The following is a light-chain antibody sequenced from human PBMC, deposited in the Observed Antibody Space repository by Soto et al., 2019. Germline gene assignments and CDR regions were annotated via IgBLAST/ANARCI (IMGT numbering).Light chain of an antibody. CDR1: QSISSNF. CDR3: QQYSIWRT. V-gene: IGKV3-20*01. Sequence: EIVLTQSPGTLSLSPGEGATLSCRASQSISSNFLAWYQQKRGQAPRLLIHGASNRATGIPDRFSGSGSGTDFTLTITRLEPEDFAVYYCQQYSIWRTFGQGTKVEIK. CDR2: GAS. J-gene: IGKJ1*01.